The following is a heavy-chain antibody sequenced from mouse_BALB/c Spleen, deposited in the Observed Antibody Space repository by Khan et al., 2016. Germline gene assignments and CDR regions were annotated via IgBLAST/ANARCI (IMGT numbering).Heavy chain of an antibody. Sequence: VQLQESGPGLVAPSQSLSITCTVAGFSLGAYGVNWVRQPPGKGLEWLGMIWGDGSTDYNSALKSRLNITKDNSKSQVFFIMNSLQSDDTVRYYCDRDGCGYYAMDYWGQGTSVTVSS. V-gene: IGHV2-6-7*01. CDR2: IWGDGST. J-gene: IGHJ4*01. CDR1: GFSLGAYG. D-gene: IGHD2-2*01. CDR3: DRDGCGYYAMDY.